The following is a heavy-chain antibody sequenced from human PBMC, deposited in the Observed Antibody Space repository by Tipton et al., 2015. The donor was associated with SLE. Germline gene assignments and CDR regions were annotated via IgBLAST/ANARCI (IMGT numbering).Heavy chain of an antibody. CDR1: GGSISSGGYS. Sequence: TLSLTCAVSGGSISSGGYSWSWIRQPPGKGLEWIGYIYHSGSTYYNPSLKSRVTISVDRSKNQFSLKLSSVTAADTAVYHCARGGRFLEWYQAGDDYWGQGTLVTVSS. D-gene: IGHD3-3*01. J-gene: IGHJ4*02. CDR2: IYHSGST. CDR3: ARGGRFLEWYQAGDDY. V-gene: IGHV4-30-2*01.